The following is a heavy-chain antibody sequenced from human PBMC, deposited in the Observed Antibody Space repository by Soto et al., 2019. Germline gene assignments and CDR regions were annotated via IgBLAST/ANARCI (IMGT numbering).Heavy chain of an antibody. J-gene: IGHJ4*02. V-gene: IGHV4-39*01. CDR3: ARLAGSSFFTD. CDR1: GGSIISSPDW. Sequence: QLRLQESGPGLVKPSETLSLICTVSGGSIISSPDWWGWVRQPPGKGPEWIASIYRDGATYYNPSLNSRVTVFVDSSKNQYSLKLTSVTAADTAIYYCARLAGSSFFTDWGQGTRGTVSS. CDR2: IYRDGAT. D-gene: IGHD6-6*01.